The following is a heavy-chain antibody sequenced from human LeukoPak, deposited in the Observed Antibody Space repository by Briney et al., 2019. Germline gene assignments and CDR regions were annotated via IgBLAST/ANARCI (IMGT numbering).Heavy chain of an antibody. D-gene: IGHD4-17*01. Sequence: GGSLRLSCAASGFSFMTYAMSWVRQAPGKGLEWVSSVIGTGGTTYYSDSVKGRFTLSRDNSKSTLYLQMNNLRADDTAIYYCAKGRLRAMNDAFDMWGQGTMVTVSS. V-gene: IGHV3-23*01. CDR3: AKGRLRAMNDAFDM. CDR1: GFSFMTYA. CDR2: VIGTGGTT. J-gene: IGHJ3*02.